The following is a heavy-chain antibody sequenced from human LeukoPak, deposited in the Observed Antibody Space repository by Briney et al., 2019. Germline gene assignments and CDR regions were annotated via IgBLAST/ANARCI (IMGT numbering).Heavy chain of an antibody. CDR3: AKDRGKYYDILTGYFDY. V-gene: IGHV3-23*01. J-gene: IGHJ4*02. Sequence: GGSLRLSCAASGFTFSSYSMNWVRQAPGKGLEWVSAISGSGGSTYYADSVKGRFTISRDNSKNTLYLQMNSLRAEDTAVYYCAKDRGKYYDILTGYFDYWGQGTLVTVSS. D-gene: IGHD3-9*01. CDR1: GFTFSSYS. CDR2: ISGSGGST.